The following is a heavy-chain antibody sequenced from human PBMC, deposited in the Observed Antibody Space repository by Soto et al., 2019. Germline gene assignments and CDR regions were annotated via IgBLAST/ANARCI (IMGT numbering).Heavy chain of an antibody. D-gene: IGHD6-19*01. CDR3: ARISWLVRVRDYYYYMDV. CDR1: GGSISSYY. Sequence: PSETLSLTCTVSGGSISSYYWSWIRQPPGKGLEWIGYIYYSGSTNYNPSLKSRVTISVDTSKNQFSLKLSSVTAADTAVYYCARISWLVRVRDYYYYMDVWGKGTTVTVSS. J-gene: IGHJ6*03. V-gene: IGHV4-59*01. CDR2: IYYSGST.